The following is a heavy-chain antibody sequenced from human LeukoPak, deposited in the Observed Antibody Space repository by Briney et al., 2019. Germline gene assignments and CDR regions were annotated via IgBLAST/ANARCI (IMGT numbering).Heavy chain of an antibody. CDR2: ISRSGSTI. J-gene: IGHJ4*02. CDR3: ARQDPGREYYFDC. CDR1: GFTFSSYE. Sequence: GGSLRLSCAASGFTFSSYEMNWVRQAPGKGLEWVSYISRSGSTIYYADSVKGRFTISRDNAKNSLYLQMNSLRAEDTAVYYCARQDPGREYYFDCWGQGTLVTVSS. D-gene: IGHD3-10*01. V-gene: IGHV3-48*03.